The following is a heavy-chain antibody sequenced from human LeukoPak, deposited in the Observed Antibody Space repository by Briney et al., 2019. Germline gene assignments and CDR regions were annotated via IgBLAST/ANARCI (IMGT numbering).Heavy chain of an antibody. CDR2: IKQDGSEK. CDR1: GLTFSSQW. V-gene: IGHV3-7*01. Sequence: VGSLGLSCAASGLTFSSQWMSWARQAPGRGLEWVATIKQDGSEKYYVDSVKGRFTISRHNTKNSLYLQMNSLRVEDTAVYYCARPFDNRWYFDLWGRGTLVGVSS. CDR3: ARPFDNRWYFDL. D-gene: IGHD3-9*01. J-gene: IGHJ2*01.